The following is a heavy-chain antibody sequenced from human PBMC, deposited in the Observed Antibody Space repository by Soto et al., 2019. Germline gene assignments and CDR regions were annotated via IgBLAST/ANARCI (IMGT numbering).Heavy chain of an antibody. J-gene: IGHJ4*02. CDR3: TRDRGTSMITKLFDY. CDR1: GYTFTSYA. D-gene: IGHD3-22*01. Sequence: ASVKVSCKASGYTFTSYAMHWVRQAPGQRLEWMGWINAGNGNTKYSQKFQGRVTITRDSSTSTVYMELSSLISDDTAVYYCTRDRGTSMITKLFDYWGQGTLVTVSS. V-gene: IGHV1-3*01. CDR2: INAGNGNT.